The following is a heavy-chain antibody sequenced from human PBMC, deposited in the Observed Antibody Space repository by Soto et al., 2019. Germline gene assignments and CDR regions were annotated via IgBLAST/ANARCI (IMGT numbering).Heavy chain of an antibody. V-gene: IGHV3-49*04. J-gene: IGHJ4*02. CDR3: TRDGGVVVPAAIPFDY. CDR1: GFTFGDYA. CDR2: IRSKAYGGTT. D-gene: IGHD2-2*01. Sequence: GGSLRLSCTASGFTFGDYAMSWVRQAPGKGLEWVGFIRSKAYGGTTEYAASVKGRFTISRDDSKSIAYLQMNSLKTEDTAVYYCTRDGGVVVPAAIPFDYWGQGTLVTVSS.